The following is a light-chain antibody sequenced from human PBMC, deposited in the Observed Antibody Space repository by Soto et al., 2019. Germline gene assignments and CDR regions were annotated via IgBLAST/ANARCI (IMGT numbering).Light chain of an antibody. V-gene: IGLV2-14*03. CDR1: SSDVGGYNY. J-gene: IGLJ2*01. Sequence: QSALTQPASVSGSPGQSITISCTGTSSDVGGYNYFSWYQQHPGKAPNLMIYDVTNRPSGVSNRFSGSKSGNTASPTISGLQPEDEADYYCSSYTSSSSVIFGGGTKLTVL. CDR3: SSYTSSSSVI. CDR2: DVT.